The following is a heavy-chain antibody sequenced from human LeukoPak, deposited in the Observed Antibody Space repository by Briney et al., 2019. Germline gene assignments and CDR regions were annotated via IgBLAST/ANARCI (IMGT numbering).Heavy chain of an antibody. CDR3: ARADYDSSGYHFLGYYYYMDV. J-gene: IGHJ6*03. CDR2: ISSSSSYI. V-gene: IGHV3-21*01. CDR1: GFTFSSYS. D-gene: IGHD3-22*01. Sequence: PGGSLRLSCAASGFTFSSYSMNWVRQAPGKGLEWVSSISSSSSYIYYADSVKGRFTISRDNAKNSLYLQMNSLRAEDTAVYYCARADYDSSGYHFLGYYYYMDVWGKGTTVTVSS.